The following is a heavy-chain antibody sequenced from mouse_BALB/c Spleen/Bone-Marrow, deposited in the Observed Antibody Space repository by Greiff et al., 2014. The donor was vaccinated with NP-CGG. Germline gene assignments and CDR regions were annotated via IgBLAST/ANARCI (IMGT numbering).Heavy chain of an antibody. J-gene: IGHJ3*01. CDR2: ISYSANT. CDR3: TRGTTAGFAY. V-gene: IGHV3-2*02. CDR1: GYSITSDYD. Sequence: ESGPGLVKPSQSLSLTCTVTGYSITSDYDWNWIRQFPGNKLEWMGYISYSANTNYNPFLKSRISITRDTSKNQFFLQLNSVTAEDTATYYCTRGTTAGFAYWGLGTLVTVSA. D-gene: IGHD1-2*01.